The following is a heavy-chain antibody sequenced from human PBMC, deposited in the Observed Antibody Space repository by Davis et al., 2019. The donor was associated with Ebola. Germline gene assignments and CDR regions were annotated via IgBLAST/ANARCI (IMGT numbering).Heavy chain of an antibody. V-gene: IGHV6-1*01. CDR1: GDSVSSNSAA. CDR3: ARAAPYGFGSSWYEGPLFDP. Sequence: SQTLSLTCAISGDSVSSNSAAWSWIRQSPSRGLEWLGRTYYRSKWYNNYAVSVKSRITINPDTSKNQFSLKLSSVTAADTAVYYCARAAPYGFGSSWYEGPLFDPWGQGTLVTVSS. J-gene: IGHJ5*02. D-gene: IGHD6-13*01. CDR2: TYYRSKWYN.